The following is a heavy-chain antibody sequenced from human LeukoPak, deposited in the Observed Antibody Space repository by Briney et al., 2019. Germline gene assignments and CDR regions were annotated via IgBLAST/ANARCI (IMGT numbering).Heavy chain of an antibody. Sequence: GGSLGLSCAASGFIFSDHYMDWVRQAPGEGLEWVGRTRNEANIYTTKYAASVKGRFTISRDDSKNSLYLQMNSLKTEDTAVYYCASPVGATTVRAFDIWGQGTMVTVSS. J-gene: IGHJ3*02. CDR3: ASPVGATTVRAFDI. D-gene: IGHD1-26*01. CDR1: GFIFSDHY. V-gene: IGHV3-72*01. CDR2: TRNEANIYTT.